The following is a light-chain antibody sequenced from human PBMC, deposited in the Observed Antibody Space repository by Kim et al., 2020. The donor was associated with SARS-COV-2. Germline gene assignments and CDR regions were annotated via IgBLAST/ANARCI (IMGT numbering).Light chain of an antibody. Sequence: QRVTISCTGSSSNIGAGYDVQWYEQVPGTAPNLLIYVGNNRPSGVPDRFSGSKSDTSASLAITGLQAEDEADYYCQSYDSSLSIVVFGGGTQLTVL. J-gene: IGLJ2*01. CDR3: QSYDSSLSIVV. CDR2: VGN. V-gene: IGLV1-40*01. CDR1: SSNIGAGYD.